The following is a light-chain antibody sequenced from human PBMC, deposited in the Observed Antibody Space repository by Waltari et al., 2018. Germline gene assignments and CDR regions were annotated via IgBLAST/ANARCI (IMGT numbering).Light chain of an antibody. V-gene: IGLV2-14*03. CDR3: SSYTSSSTWV. CDR1: TTNIISDNT. J-gene: IGLJ3*02. CDR2: DVD. Sequence: QSALPQPASVSGSPGQSITISCTAATTNIISDNTVSWYQQHPGKAPKVMIYDVDNRPSGVSHRFSGSRSGNTASLIISGLQAEDEADYYCSSYTSSSTWVFGGGTKLTVL.